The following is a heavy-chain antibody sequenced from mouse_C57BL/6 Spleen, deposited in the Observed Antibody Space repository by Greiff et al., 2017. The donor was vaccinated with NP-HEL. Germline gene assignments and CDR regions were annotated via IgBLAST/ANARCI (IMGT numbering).Heavy chain of an antibody. CDR1: GYTFTSYW. J-gene: IGHJ2*01. CDR3: ARGSTYYGSSLDY. D-gene: IGHD1-1*01. CDR2: IHPNSGST. Sequence: QVQLQQSGAELVKPGASVKLSCKASGYTFTSYWMHWVKQRPGQGLEWIGMIHPNSGSTNYNEKFKSKATLTVDKSSSTAYMQLSSLTSEDSAVYYCARGSTYYGSSLDYWGQGTTLTVSS. V-gene: IGHV1-64*01.